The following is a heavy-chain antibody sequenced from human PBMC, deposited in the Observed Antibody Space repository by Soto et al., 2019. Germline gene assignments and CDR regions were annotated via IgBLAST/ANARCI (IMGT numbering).Heavy chain of an antibody. CDR1: DRSFRGYY. V-gene: IGHV4-34*01. CDR2: INHSGFT. J-gene: IGHJ4*02. Sequence: SETLSLTCGVSDRSFRGYYWSWIRQPPGKGLEWIGEINHSGFTNYNPSLKSRVTISRDTSTNQFSLKMTSVTAADSAVYYCARATVKVGATLFDVWGQGTLVTVSS. D-gene: IGHD1-26*01. CDR3: ARATVKVGATLFDV.